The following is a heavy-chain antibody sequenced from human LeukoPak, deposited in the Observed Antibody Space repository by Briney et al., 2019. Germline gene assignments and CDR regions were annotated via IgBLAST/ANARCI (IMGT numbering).Heavy chain of an antibody. CDR2: INWNGGST. CDR3: ARGTYYYDSSGYPYFDY. Sequence: GGSLRLSCAASGFTFDDYGMNWVRQAPGKGLEWVSGINWNGGSTGYADSVKGRFTISRDNAKNALYLQMNSLRAEDTAVYYCARGTYYYDSSGYPYFDYWGQGTLVTVSS. V-gene: IGHV3-20*04. J-gene: IGHJ4*02. D-gene: IGHD3-22*01. CDR1: GFTFDDYG.